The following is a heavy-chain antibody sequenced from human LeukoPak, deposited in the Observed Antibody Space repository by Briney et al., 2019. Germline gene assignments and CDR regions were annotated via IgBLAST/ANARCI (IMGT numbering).Heavy chain of an antibody. CDR2: INPNTGDT. CDR3: ARDRTTGTTYYYYYYYMDV. CDR1: GYTFTGHY. V-gene: IGHV1-2*02. D-gene: IGHD1-1*01. Sequence: ASVKVSCKASGYTFTGHYIHWVRQAPGQGLEWMGWINPNTGDTNYAQKFQGRVTMTKDTSISTAYMELSRLRSDDTAVYYCARDRTTGTTYYYYYYYMDVWGKGTTVTISS. J-gene: IGHJ6*03.